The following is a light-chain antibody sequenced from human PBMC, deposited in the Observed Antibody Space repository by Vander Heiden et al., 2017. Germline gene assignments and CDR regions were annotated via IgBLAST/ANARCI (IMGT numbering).Light chain of an antibody. Sequence: EIVMTQSPATLSVSPGERATLSCRASQSVSSNLAWYQQKPGQAPRLLSYGASTRATGIPARFSGSGSGTEFTLTISSLQSEEFAVYYCQQYNNWPTFGQGTKVEIK. J-gene: IGKJ1*01. CDR2: GAS. CDR3: QQYNNWPT. CDR1: QSVSSN. V-gene: IGKV3-15*01.